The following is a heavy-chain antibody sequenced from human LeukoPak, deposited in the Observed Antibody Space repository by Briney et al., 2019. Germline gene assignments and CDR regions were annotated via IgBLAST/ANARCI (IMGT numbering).Heavy chain of an antibody. V-gene: IGHV3-23*01. CDR3: AREDMQGPWYYDSSGYYSHHNFDY. D-gene: IGHD3-22*01. Sequence: PGGSLRLSCAASGFTFGTYAMSWVRQAPGKGLEWISAISGSGGSTYYADSVKGRFTISRDNSKNTLYLQMNSLRSEDTAVYYCAREDMQGPWYYDSSGYYSHHNFDYWGQGTLVTVSS. CDR1: GFTFGTYA. CDR2: ISGSGGST. J-gene: IGHJ4*02.